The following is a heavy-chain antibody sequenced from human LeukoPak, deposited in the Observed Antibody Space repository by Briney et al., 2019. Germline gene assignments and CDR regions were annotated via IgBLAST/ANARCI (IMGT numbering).Heavy chain of an antibody. CDR3: ASAVSGIAVAGTGLEAFDI. Sequence: SVKVSCKSSGGTFSSYAISWVRQAPGQGLEWMGGIIPIFGTANYAQKFQGRVTITADESTSTAYMELSSLRSEDTAVYYCASAVSGIAVAGTGLEAFDIWGQGTMVTVSS. D-gene: IGHD6-19*01. CDR1: GGTFSSYA. V-gene: IGHV1-69*13. J-gene: IGHJ3*02. CDR2: IIPIFGTA.